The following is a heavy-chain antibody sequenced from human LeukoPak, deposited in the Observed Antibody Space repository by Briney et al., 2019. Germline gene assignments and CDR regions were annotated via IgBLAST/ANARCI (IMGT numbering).Heavy chain of an antibody. Sequence: PGGSLRLSCAASGFTFSDYTMNWVRQAPGKGLEWVSSISTSSYIYYADSVKGRFTISRDNAKNSVYVQMNSLRAEDTAVYYCARQLGRSGYYYPGYWGQGTLVTVSS. D-gene: IGHD3-22*01. CDR2: ISTSSYI. CDR1: GFTFSDYT. V-gene: IGHV3-69-1*01. J-gene: IGHJ4*02. CDR3: ARQLGRSGYYYPGY.